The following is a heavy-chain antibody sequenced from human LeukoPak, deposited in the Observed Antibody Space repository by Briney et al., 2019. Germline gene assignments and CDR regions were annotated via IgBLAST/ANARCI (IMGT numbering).Heavy chain of an antibody. Sequence: PSETLSLTCSVSGGSISSYYWNWIRQFPGKGLEWIGHIYYSGSSSYNPSLKSRVTISVDTSKNQFSLKLSSVTAADTAVYYCARDGSNPFYYYMDVWGKGTTVTVSS. CDR3: ARDGSNPFYYYMDV. V-gene: IGHV4-59*01. J-gene: IGHJ6*03. CDR2: IYYSGSS. D-gene: IGHD3-10*01. CDR1: GGSISSYY.